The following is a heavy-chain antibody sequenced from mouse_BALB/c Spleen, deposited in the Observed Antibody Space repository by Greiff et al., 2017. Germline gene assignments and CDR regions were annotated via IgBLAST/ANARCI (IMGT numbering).Heavy chain of an antibody. J-gene: IGHJ4*01. V-gene: IGHV1-69*02. CDR1: GYTFTSYW. CDR2: IDPSDSYT. CDR3: ARGNYPIYNAMDY. D-gene: IGHD2-1*01. Sequence: QVQLKQPGAELVKPGASVKLSCKASGYTFTSYWMPWVKQRPGQGLEWIGEIDPSDSYTNYNQKFKGKATLTVDKSSSTAYMQLSSLTSEDSAVYYCARGNYPIYNAMDYWGQGTSVTVSS.